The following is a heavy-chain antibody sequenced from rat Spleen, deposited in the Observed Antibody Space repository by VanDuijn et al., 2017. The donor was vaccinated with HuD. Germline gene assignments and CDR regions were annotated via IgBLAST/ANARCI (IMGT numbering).Heavy chain of an antibody. CDR2: ISFGDSSGHSST. V-gene: IGHV5-29*01. D-gene: IGHD1-6*01. Sequence: EVQLVESGGGLVQPGRSLKLSCAASGFTFSDYGMAWVRQAPTKGLEWVANISFGDSSGHSSTYYRDSVKGRFTISRDNTKSTLSLQMDSLRSEDTATSHCARRYYGYTDYFDYWGQGVMVTVSS. CDR3: ARRYYGYTDYFDY. CDR1: GFTFSDYG. J-gene: IGHJ2*01.